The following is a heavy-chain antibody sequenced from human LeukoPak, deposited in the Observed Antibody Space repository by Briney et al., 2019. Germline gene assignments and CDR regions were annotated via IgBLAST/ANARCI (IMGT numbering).Heavy chain of an antibody. CDR3: ASLGKWEDY. J-gene: IGHJ4*02. CDR1: GGAITTYY. Sequence: SETLSLTCTVSGGAITTYYWSWIRQPPGKGLEWIGYIYYSGNAAYNPSLSGRVTISVDTSTSQVFLKLNSVTAADTGVYYCASLGKWEDYWGQGSLVTVSS. D-gene: IGHD1-26*01. CDR2: IYYSGNA. V-gene: IGHV4-59*01.